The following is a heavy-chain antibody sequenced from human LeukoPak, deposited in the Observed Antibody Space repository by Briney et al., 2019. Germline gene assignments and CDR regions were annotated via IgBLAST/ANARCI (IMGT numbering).Heavy chain of an antibody. J-gene: IGHJ3*02. CDR3: ARTNAFDI. V-gene: IGHV4-59*08. Sequence: SETLSLTCTVAAGSISNHHWSWIRQPPGKGLEWIGCIFYSGSTYYNPSLKSRVTISVDTSKNQFSLRLSSVTAADTAVCYCARTNAFDIWGQGTMVTVSS. CDR2: IFYSGST. CDR1: AGSISNHH.